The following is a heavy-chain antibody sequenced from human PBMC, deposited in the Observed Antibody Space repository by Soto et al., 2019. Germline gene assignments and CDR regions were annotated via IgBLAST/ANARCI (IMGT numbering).Heavy chain of an antibody. CDR1: GFTFKNYW. Sequence: EVQVVESGGDLVQPGGSLRLSCVVSGFTFKNYWMSWVRQAPGKGLEWVANIEQDGSERDYVDSVKGRFTISRDNAKNSVFLHIASLRVDDTAVYYCARGTSATTLFLCWGQGPLVTVSS. D-gene: IGHD2-2*01. CDR2: IEQDGSER. CDR3: ARGTSATTLFLC. J-gene: IGHJ4*02. V-gene: IGHV3-7*01.